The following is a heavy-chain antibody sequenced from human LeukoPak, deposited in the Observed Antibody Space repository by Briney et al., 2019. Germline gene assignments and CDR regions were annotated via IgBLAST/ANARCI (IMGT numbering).Heavy chain of an antibody. J-gene: IGHJ4*02. V-gene: IGHV4-34*01. CDR2: FNHSGST. Sequence: PSETLSLTCAVYGGSFSGYYWSWIRQPPGKGLEWIGEFNHSGSTNYNPSLKSRVTISVDTSKNEISLKLNSVTAADTAVYYCTREAIYGGKSEIDYWGQGALVTVSS. CDR3: TREAIYGGKSEIDY. CDR1: GGSFSGYY. D-gene: IGHD4-23*01.